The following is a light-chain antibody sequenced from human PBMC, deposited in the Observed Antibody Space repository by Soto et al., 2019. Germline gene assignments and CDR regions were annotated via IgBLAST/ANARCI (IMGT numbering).Light chain of an antibody. V-gene: IGKV1-5*03. CDR2: KAS. Sequence: IQMTQSPSTLSASVGDRVTITCRASQSISSWLAWYQQKPGKAPKLLFYKASSLESGVPSRFSGSGSGTEFTLTISSLQPDDFATYYCQQYKSYPYTFGQGTKLEIK. CDR3: QQYKSYPYT. CDR1: QSISSW. J-gene: IGKJ2*01.